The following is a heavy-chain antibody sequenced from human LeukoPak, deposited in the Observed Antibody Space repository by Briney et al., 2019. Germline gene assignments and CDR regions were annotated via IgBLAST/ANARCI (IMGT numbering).Heavy chain of an antibody. CDR1: GGTISSYA. D-gene: IGHD5-18*01. J-gene: IGHJ4*02. CDR2: IIPIFGTV. V-gene: IGHV1-69*05. Sequence: SVKVSCKASGGTISSYAISWVRQAPGQGLEWMGRIIPIFGTVNYAQKFQGRVTITTDESTSTAYMELSSLRSEDTAVYYCARSGLGRYRSGRMGGFVYWGQGTLVTVSS. CDR3: ARSGLGRYRSGRMGGFVY.